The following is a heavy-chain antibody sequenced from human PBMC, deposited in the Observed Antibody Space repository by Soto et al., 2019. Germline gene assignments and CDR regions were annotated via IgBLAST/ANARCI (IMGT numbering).Heavy chain of an antibody. CDR3: AKGADSSGSESAFDL. V-gene: IGHV1-69*02. D-gene: IGHD3-22*01. CDR2: IIPILDIT. CDR1: GGTFSAYP. Sequence: QVQLVQSGAEVKKPGSSVKVSCKTSGGTFSAYPFNWVRQAPGQGLEWMGRIIPILDITDYSQNFQDRVTITADKSTNTAYMDLTSLRSEDTAMYFCAKGADSSGSESAFDLWGQGTLITVSS. J-gene: IGHJ3*01.